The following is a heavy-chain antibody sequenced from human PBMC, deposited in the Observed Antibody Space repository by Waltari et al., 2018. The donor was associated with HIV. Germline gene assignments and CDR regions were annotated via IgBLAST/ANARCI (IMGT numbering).Heavy chain of an antibody. CDR3: VRLRLRDSVASYHFDY. D-gene: IGHD4-17*01. CDR2: IYPGDSET. CDR1: AYSFHTYS. V-gene: IGHV5-51*03. J-gene: IGHJ4*02. Sequence: EVQLVQSGAEVKKPGESLKMSCQGSAYSFHTYSTGWVRPMPGKGLEGMGLIYPGDSETRYSPSFQDQVTISADKSISTAYLQWSSLKASDTAMYYCVRLRLRDSVASYHFDYWGQGTQVTVSS.